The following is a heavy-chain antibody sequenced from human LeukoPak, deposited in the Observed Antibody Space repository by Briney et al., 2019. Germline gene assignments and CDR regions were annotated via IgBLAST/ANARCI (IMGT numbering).Heavy chain of an antibody. J-gene: IGHJ6*03. CDR3: AKDSSSAYYYYYMDV. CDR2: ISWNSGSI. D-gene: IGHD6-6*01. CDR1: GFRFEDYA. V-gene: IGHV3-9*01. Sequence: GRSLRLSCVASGFRFEDYAMHWVRQAPGKGLEWVSGISWNSGSIGYADSVKGRFTISRDNAKNSLYLQMNSLRAEDTALYYCAKDSSSAYYYYYMDVWGKGTTVTVSS.